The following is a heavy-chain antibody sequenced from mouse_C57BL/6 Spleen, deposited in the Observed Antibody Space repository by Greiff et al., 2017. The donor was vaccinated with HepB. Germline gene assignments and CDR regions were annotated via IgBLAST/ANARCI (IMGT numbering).Heavy chain of an antibody. CDR1: GFTFRGFY. D-gene: IGHD1-1*01. V-gene: IGHV7-1*01. Sequence: EVKLVESGGGLVQSGRSLRLSCATSGFTFRGFYMEWVRQAPGKGLEWIAASRNKANDYTTEYSAYVKGRFIVSRDTSQSILYLQMNALRAEDTAIYYCARDEHYCGSSPFAYWGQGTLVTVSA. CDR3: ARDEHYCGSSPFAY. CDR2: SRNKANDYTT. J-gene: IGHJ3*01.